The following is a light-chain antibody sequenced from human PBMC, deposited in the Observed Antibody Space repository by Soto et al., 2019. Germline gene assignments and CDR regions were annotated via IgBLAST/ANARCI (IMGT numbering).Light chain of an antibody. J-gene: IGLJ2*01. CDR1: SSDVGAYNY. V-gene: IGLV2-14*03. Sequence: QSALTQPASVSGSPGQSITISCTGTSSDVGAYNYVSWYQQCPGKAPKLMIYGVSDRPSGVSHRFSGSKSGNTATLTISGLQAEDEADYYCSSYTSSTTHYVLFGGVTKLTVL. CDR2: GVS. CDR3: SSYTSSTTHYVL.